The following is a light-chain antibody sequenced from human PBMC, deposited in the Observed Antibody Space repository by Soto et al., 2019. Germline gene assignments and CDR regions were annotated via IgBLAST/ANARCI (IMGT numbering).Light chain of an antibody. CDR3: QAWDYSTAYYV. J-gene: IGLJ1*01. CDR1: KLGEKY. V-gene: IGLV3-1*01. CDR2: QDT. Sequence: SYELTQPPSVSVSPGQTASITCSGDKLGEKYACWYQQKPGQSPVLVIYQDTKRPSGIPERFSGATFGNTATLTISGTQAMDEADYYWQAWDYSTAYYVFGPGTKVTVL.